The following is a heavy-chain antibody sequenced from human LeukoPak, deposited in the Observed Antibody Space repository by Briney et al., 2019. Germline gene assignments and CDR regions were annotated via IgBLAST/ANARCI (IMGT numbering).Heavy chain of an antibody. Sequence: SETLSLTCTVSGGSISSYYWSWIRQPAGKGLEWIGRIYTSGSTNYNPSLKSRVTMSVDTSKNQFSLKLSSVTAADTAVYYCARHVGCSSTSCYLFDYWGQGTLVTVSS. V-gene: IGHV4-4*07. D-gene: IGHD2-2*01. CDR1: GGSISSYY. CDR2: IYTSGST. CDR3: ARHVGCSSTSCYLFDY. J-gene: IGHJ4*02.